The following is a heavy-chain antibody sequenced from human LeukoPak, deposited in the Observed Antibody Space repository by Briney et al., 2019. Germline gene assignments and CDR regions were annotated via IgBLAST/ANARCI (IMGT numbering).Heavy chain of an antibody. Sequence: GGSLKLSCAASGFSFSSYWMTWVRQAPGEGPEWVANIKQDGIEKYSVDSVKGRFTISRDNAKNSVYPQMNSLRAEDTALYYCARLSAYYYGSYFYYYMDVWGKGTTVTVSS. D-gene: IGHD3-10*01. J-gene: IGHJ6*03. CDR3: ARLSAYYYGSYFYYYMDV. CDR1: GFSFSSYW. CDR2: IKQDGIEK. V-gene: IGHV3-7*01.